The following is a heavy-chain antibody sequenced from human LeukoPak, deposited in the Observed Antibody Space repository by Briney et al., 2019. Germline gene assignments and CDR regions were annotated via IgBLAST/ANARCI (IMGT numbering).Heavy chain of an antibody. CDR2: INPNSGGT. V-gene: IGHV1-2*06. Sequence: ASVKVSCKASGYTFTGYYMHWVRQAPGQGLEWMGRINPNSGGTNYAQKFQGRVTMTRDTSISTAYMELSGLRSDDTAVYYCARANYYGSGSYYRGIDYWGQGTLVTVSS. CDR3: ARANYYGSGSYYRGIDY. D-gene: IGHD3-10*01. CDR1: GYTFTGYY. J-gene: IGHJ4*02.